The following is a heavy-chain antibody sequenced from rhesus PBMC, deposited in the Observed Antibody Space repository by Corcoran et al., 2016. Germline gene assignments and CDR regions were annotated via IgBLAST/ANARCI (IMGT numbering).Heavy chain of an antibody. CDR1: GGSIRGGYG. CDR2: IYSSSGNT. Sequence: QVQLQESGPGLVKPSETLSLTCAVSGGSIRGGYGWGWLRQPPGTGLEWIGMIYSSSGNTYYNPALKCRVTISTDTSKNQFSLKLSSGTAADTAVYYCARDSGAAADSDAFDFWGQGLRVTVSS. J-gene: IGHJ3*01. D-gene: IGHD6-25*01. V-gene: IGHV4S7*01. CDR3: ARDSGAAADSDAFDF.